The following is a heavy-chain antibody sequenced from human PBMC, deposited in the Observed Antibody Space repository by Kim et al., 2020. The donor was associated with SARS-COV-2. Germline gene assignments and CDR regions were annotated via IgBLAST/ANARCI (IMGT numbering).Heavy chain of an antibody. D-gene: IGHD2-2*01. J-gene: IGHJ5*02. CDR2: ISYDGSNK. V-gene: IGHV3-30*18. Sequence: GESLRLSCAASGFTFSSYGMHWVRQAPGKGLEWVAVISYDGSNKYYADSVKGRFTISRDNSKNTLYLQMNSLRAEDTAVYYCAKDQFRSTRGWFDPWGQGTLVTVSS. CDR3: AKDQFRSTRGWFDP. CDR1: GFTFSSYG.